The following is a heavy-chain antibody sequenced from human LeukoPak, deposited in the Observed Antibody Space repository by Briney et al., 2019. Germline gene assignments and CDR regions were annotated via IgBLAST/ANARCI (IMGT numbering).Heavy chain of an antibody. CDR2: INTDGRTT. D-gene: IGHD1/OR15-1a*01. V-gene: IGHV3-74*01. CDR3: AKDLTWNTADY. J-gene: IGHJ4*02. CDR1: GFTFSSYW. Sequence: GGSLRLSCAASGFTFSSYWMHWFRQAPGKGLVWVSRINTDGRTTGYADSVRGRFTISRDNAKNTLYLQMNGLRAEDTAVYYCAKDLTWNTADYWGQGTLVSVSS.